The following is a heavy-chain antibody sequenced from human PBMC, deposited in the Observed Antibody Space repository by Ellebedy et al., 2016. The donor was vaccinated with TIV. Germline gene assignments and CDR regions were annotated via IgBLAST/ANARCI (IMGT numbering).Heavy chain of an antibody. CDR1: GGSISSSSYY. V-gene: IGHV4-39*01. CDR2: IYYGGST. J-gene: IGHJ4*02. Sequence: MPSETLSLTRTVSGGSISSSSYYWGWIRQPPGKGLEWIGSIYYGGSTYYNPSLKSRVTISVDTSKNQVSLKLSSVTAADTAVYYCARHPLEWLVGPTYFDYWGPGTLITVSS. CDR3: ARHPLEWLVGPTYFDY. D-gene: IGHD6-19*01.